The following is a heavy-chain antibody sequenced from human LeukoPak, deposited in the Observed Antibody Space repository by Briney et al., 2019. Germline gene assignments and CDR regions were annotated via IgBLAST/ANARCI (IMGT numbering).Heavy chain of an antibody. CDR3: ARQGRGIQLQTYFDY. CDR2: IYYSGST. Sequence: PSETLSLTCTVSGGSISSGSYYWGWIRQPPGKGLEWIGSIYYSGSTYYNPSLKSRVTISVDTSKSQFSLRLSSVTAADTAVYYCARQGRGIQLQTYFDYWGQGTPVTVSS. V-gene: IGHV4-39*01. J-gene: IGHJ4*02. CDR1: GGSISSGSYY. D-gene: IGHD2-2*01.